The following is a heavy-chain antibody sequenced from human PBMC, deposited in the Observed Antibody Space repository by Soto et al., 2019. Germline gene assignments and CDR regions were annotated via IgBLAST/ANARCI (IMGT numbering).Heavy chain of an antibody. CDR1: GGSISSNYW. V-gene: IGHV4-4*02. CDR3: ARLHMITFGGHVYRPFDI. CDR2: MYHGGST. Sequence: QVQLQESGPGLVKPSGTLSLTCEVSGGSISSNYWWSWVRQPPGKGLEWIGEMYHGGSTNYNPSPKSRVTISVYKSINQFFLDLTSVTAADTAVYYCARLHMITFGGHVYRPFDIWGQGTMVTVSS. D-gene: IGHD3-16*01. J-gene: IGHJ3*02.